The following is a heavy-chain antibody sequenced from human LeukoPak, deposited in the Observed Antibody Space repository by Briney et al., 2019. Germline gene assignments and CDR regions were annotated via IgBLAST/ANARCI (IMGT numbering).Heavy chain of an antibody. V-gene: IGHV3-11*06. CDR2: ISGSGHDI. CDR3: VLLSLTPG. Sequence: GGSLRLSCAASGFTFSDSYMTWVRQAPGEGVEWVAYISGSGHDINYSESAKGRFTISRDNAKNTLYLQMNSLRAEDTAVYYCVLLSLTPGWGQGTLVTVSA. D-gene: IGHD3-10*01. J-gene: IGHJ4*02. CDR1: GFTFSDSY.